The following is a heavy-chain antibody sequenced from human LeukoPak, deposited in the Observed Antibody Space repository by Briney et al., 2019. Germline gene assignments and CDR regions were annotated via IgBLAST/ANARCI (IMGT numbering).Heavy chain of an antibody. CDR2: IYYSGST. CDR1: GGSISSYY. J-gene: IGHJ4*02. Sequence: SETLSLTCTVSGGSISSYYWSWIRQPPGKGLEWIGYIYYSGSTYYNPSLKSRVTISVDTSKNQFSLKLSSVTAADTAVYYCARQEWELTFLFDYWGQGTLVTVSS. V-gene: IGHV4-59*08. D-gene: IGHD1-26*01. CDR3: ARQEWELTFLFDY.